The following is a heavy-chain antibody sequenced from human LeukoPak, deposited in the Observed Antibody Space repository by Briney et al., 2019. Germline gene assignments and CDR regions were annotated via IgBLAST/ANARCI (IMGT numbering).Heavy chain of an antibody. CDR2: ISWNSGSI. CDR3: AKRADPDRYFDY. CDR1: GFTFDDYA. J-gene: IGHJ4*02. Sequence: GGSLRLSCAASGFTFDDYAMHWVRQAPGKGLERVSGISWNSGSIGYADSVKGRFTISRDNAKNSLYLQMNSLRAEDTALYYCAKRADPDRYFDYWGQGTLVTVSS. V-gene: IGHV3-9*01.